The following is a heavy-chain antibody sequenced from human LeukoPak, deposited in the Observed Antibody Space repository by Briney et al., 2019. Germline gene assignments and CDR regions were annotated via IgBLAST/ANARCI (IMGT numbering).Heavy chain of an antibody. CDR1: GDPMSRFY. CDR2: IYYSGSST. CDR3: ARTSRHFYGSGTNLTPWPAGMDV. Sequence: SETLSLTCTVSGDPMSRFYCTWIRQPPGRELEWIGSIYYSGSSTKYNPSLKSRVTISVDTSKSQFSLNLNSATATDTAVYYCARTSRHFYGSGTNLTPWPAGMDVWGQGTTVTVSS. D-gene: IGHD3-10*01. J-gene: IGHJ6*02. V-gene: IGHV4-59*01.